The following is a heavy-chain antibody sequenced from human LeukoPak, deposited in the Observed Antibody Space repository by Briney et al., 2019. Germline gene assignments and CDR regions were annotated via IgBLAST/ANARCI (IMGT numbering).Heavy chain of an antibody. CDR1: GFTFSSYA. CDR2: ISGSGGST. Sequence: RPGGALRLSCAASGFTFSSYAMSWVRQAPGKGLEWVSAISGSGGSTYCADSVKGRFTISRDNSKNPRYLQMNSLRAEDTAVYYCAKGSSWGGLTYYYDSSGYYLFDYWGQGTLVTVSS. CDR3: AKGSSWGGLTYYYDSSGYYLFDY. D-gene: IGHD3-22*01. V-gene: IGHV3-23*01. J-gene: IGHJ4*02.